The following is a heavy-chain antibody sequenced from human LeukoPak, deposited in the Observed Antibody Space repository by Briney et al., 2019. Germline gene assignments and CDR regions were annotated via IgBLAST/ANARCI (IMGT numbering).Heavy chain of an antibody. V-gene: IGHV1-2*02. D-gene: IGHD3-10*01. CDR2: INPNSGGT. Sequence: ASVKVSCKASGYTFTDYYMHWVRQAPGQGLEWMGWINPNSGGTNYAQKFQGRVTMTTDTSTSTAYMELRSLRSDDTAVYYCARDTDTGNYYGSGSYYSPPGYWGQGTLVTVSS. J-gene: IGHJ4*02. CDR3: ARDTDTGNYYGSGSYYSPPGY. CDR1: GYTFTDYY.